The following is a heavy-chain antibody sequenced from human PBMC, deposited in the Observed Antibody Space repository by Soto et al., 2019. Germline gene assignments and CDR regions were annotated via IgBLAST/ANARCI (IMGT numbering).Heavy chain of an antibody. D-gene: IGHD6-13*01. Sequence: GASVKVSFKASGGTFSSYNISWGRQAPGQGLEWMGRIIPILGIANYAQKFQGRVTITADKSTSTAYMELSSLRSEDTAVYYCARLNPAAAGTPWFDPWGQGTLVTVS. CDR2: IIPILGIA. V-gene: IGHV1-69*02. CDR3: ARLNPAAAGTPWFDP. CDR1: GGTFSSYN. J-gene: IGHJ5*02.